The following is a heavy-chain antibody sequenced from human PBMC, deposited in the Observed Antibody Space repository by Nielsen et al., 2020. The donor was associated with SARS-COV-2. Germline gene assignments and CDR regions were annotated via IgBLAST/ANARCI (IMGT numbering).Heavy chain of an antibody. J-gene: IGHJ6*02. CDR2: ISYDGSNK. CDR3: ARDSAVVAATPGMDV. V-gene: IGHV3-30-3*01. Sequence: GEFLKISCAASGFTFSSYAMHWVRQAPGKGLEWVAVISYDGSNKYYADSVKGRFTISRDNSKNTLYLQMNSLRAEDTAVYYCARDSAVVAATPGMDVWGQGTTVTVSS. D-gene: IGHD2-15*01. CDR1: GFTFSSYA.